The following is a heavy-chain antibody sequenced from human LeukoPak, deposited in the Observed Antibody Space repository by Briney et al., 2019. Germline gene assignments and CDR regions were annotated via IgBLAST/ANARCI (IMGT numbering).Heavy chain of an antibody. CDR3: AKAPSLYSSSSSWFDP. V-gene: IGHV3-23*01. Sequence: GGSLRLSCAASGFTFSSYAMSWVRQAPGKGLEWVSAISGSGGSTFYADSVKGRFTISRDNSKNTLYLQMNSLRAEDTAVYYCAKAPSLYSSSSSWFDPWGQGTLVTVSS. J-gene: IGHJ5*02. CDR1: GFTFSSYA. D-gene: IGHD6-6*01. CDR2: ISGSGGST.